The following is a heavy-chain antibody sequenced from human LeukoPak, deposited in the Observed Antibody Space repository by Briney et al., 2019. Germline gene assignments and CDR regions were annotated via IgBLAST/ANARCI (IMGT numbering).Heavy chain of an antibody. D-gene: IGHD6-13*01. J-gene: IGHJ4*02. Sequence: ASVKVSCKASGYAFTSYDINWVRQATGQGLEWMGYMNPNSGNTGSAQKFQGRVTMARNTSISTAYMELSSLRSEDTAVYYCARVRSYSSSQPLDYWGQGTLVTVSS. V-gene: IGHV1-8*01. CDR3: ARVRSYSSSQPLDY. CDR1: GYAFTSYD. CDR2: MNPNSGNT.